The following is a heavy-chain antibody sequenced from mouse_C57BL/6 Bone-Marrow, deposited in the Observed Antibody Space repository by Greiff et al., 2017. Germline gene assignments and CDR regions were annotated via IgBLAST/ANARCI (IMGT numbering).Heavy chain of an antibody. J-gene: IGHJ2*01. CDR1: GFNIKDYY. V-gene: IGHV14-4*01. CDR2: IDPENGDT. CDR3: TTRLITTGVATGYFDY. D-gene: IGHD1-1*01. Sequence: VQLQQSGAELVRPGASVKLSCTASGFNIKDYYMHWVKQRPEQGLEWIGWIDPENGDTEYASKFQGKATITADTSSNTAYLQLSSLTSEDTAVYYCTTRLITTGVATGYFDYWGQGTTLTVSS.